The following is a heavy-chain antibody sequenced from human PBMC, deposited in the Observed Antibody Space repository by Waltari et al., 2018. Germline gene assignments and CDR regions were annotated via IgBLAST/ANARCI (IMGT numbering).Heavy chain of an antibody. J-gene: IGHJ4*02. D-gene: IGHD6-19*01. CDR1: GYSVSSDYY. CDR3: ARSERDSSGWYPVGFDS. Sequence: QVQLQESGPGLVKPSETLSLTCAVPGYSVSSDYYWGWIRQPPGKGLEWIGSIWHTGNTYYNPSLRGRVTISIDTSKSQFSLMVTSVTAADTAVYYCARSERDSSGWYPVGFDSWGQGTLVTVSS. CDR2: IWHTGNT. V-gene: IGHV4-38-2*01.